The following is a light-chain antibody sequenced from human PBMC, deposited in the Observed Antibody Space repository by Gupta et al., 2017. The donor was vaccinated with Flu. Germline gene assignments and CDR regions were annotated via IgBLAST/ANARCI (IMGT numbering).Light chain of an antibody. CDR1: TSDIGAYDY. Sequence: QSALTQPRSVSGSPGQSVTISCTGSTSDIGAYDYVSWFQQHPGKAPKLIIYDVTKRSSGVPARFSGSKSANTASLTISALQAEDEADYHCCSFAGSYTLVLGGGTKLTVL. CDR2: DVT. CDR3: CSFAGSYTLV. V-gene: IGLV2-11*01. J-gene: IGLJ2*01.